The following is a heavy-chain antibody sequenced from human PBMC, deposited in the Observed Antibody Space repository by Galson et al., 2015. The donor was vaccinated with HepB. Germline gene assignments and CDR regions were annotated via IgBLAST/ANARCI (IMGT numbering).Heavy chain of an antibody. CDR3: ARDPVFQVYYYDSSGHHDAFDI. CDR1: GFTFNSYW. J-gene: IGHJ3*02. V-gene: IGHV3-74*01. Sequence: SLRLSCAASGFTFNSYWMHWVRQAPGKGLVWVSRINNDGSSKSYADSVKGRFTISRDNAKNTLYLQMNSLRAEDTAVYYCARDPVFQVYYYDSSGHHDAFDIWGQETMVTVSS. CDR2: INNDGSSK. D-gene: IGHD3-22*01.